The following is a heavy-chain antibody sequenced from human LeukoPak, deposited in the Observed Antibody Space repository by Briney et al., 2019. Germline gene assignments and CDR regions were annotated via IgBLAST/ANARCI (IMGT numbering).Heavy chain of an antibody. J-gene: IGHJ6*02. Sequence: SETLSLTCAVYGGSFSGYYWSWIRQPPGKGLEWIGEINNSGSTNYNPSLKSRVTISVDTSKNQFSLKLSSVTAADTAVYYCAREYDSSGAHYYYYYYGMDVWGQGTTVTVSS. CDR1: GGSFSGYY. V-gene: IGHV4-34*01. CDR2: INNSGST. D-gene: IGHD3-22*01. CDR3: AREYDSSGAHYYYYYYGMDV.